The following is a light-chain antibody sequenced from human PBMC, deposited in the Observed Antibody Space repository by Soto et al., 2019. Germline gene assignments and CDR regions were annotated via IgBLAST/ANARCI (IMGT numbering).Light chain of an antibody. J-gene: IGKJ1*01. Sequence: DIQMTQSPSTLSASVGDRVTITCRASQSISSWLAWYQQKPGKAPKLLIYDASSLESEVPSRFSGSGSGTESTLTISSLQPDDFATYYCQQYNSYPWTFGQGTKVEIK. CDR3: QQYNSYPWT. CDR1: QSISSW. CDR2: DAS. V-gene: IGKV1-5*01.